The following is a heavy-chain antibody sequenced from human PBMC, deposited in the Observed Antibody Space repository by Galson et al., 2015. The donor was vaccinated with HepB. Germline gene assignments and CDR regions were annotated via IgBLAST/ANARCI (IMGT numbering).Heavy chain of an antibody. D-gene: IGHD6-6*01. CDR2: ISSSSSYI. V-gene: IGHV3-21*01. Sequence: SLRLSCAASGFTFSSYSMNWVRQAPGKGLEWVSSISSSSSYIYYADSVKGRFAISRDNAKNSLYLQMNSLRAEDTAVYYCARDQRVQGLAARQNWYFDLWGRGTLVTVSS. CDR3: ARDQRVQGLAARQNWYFDL. CDR1: GFTFSSYS. J-gene: IGHJ2*01.